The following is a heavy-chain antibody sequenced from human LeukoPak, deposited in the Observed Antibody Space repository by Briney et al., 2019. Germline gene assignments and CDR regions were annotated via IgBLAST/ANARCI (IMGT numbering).Heavy chain of an antibody. D-gene: IGHD4-17*01. Sequence: PSETLSLTCAVYGGSFSGYYWSWIRQPPGKGLEWIGEINHSGSTNYNPSLKSRVTISVDTSKNQFSLKLSSVTAADTAVYYCARAPTVTTNHLDYWGQGTLVPVSS. V-gene: IGHV4-34*01. CDR3: ARAPTVTTNHLDY. CDR2: INHSGST. J-gene: IGHJ4*02. CDR1: GGSFSGYY.